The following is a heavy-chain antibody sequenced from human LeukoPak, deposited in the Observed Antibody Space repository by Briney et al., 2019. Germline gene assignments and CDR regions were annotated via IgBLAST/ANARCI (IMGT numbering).Heavy chain of an antibody. D-gene: IGHD3-10*01. J-gene: IGHJ6*03. CDR2: IYYSGST. CDR1: GGSISSSSYY. CDR3: ARHPYYYYSSGRDYYYYMDV. V-gene: IGHV4-39*01. Sequence: SETLSLSCTVSGGSISSSSYYWGWIRQPPGKGLEWIGSIYYSGSTYYNPSLKSRVTISVDTSKNQFSLKLSSVTAADTAVYYCARHPYYYYSSGRDYYYYMDVWGKGTTVTISS.